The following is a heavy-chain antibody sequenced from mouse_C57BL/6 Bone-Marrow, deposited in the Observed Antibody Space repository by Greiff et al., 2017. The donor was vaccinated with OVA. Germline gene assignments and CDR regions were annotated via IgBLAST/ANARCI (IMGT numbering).Heavy chain of an antibody. Sequence: VQLQQSGPELVKPGASVKLPCKASGYTFTDYYMDWVKQSHGTSLEWIGDINPNNGGTIYNQKFKGKATLTVDKSSSTAYMELRSLTAEDTAVYYSARRPDYWGQGTTLTVSS. J-gene: IGHJ2*01. CDR1: GYTFTDYY. CDR3: ARRPDY. CDR2: INPNNGGT. V-gene: IGHV1-18*01.